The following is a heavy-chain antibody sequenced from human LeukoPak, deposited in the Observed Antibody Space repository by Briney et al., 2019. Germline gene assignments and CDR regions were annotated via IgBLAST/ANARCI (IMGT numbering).Heavy chain of an antibody. CDR1: GYTFTGYY. D-gene: IGHD6-19*01. J-gene: IGHJ3*02. CDR3: ARVQWLADDAFDI. Sequence: GASVKVSCKASGYTFTGYYMHWVRQAPGQGLEWMGWINPNSGGTNYAQKFQGRVTMTRDTSISTAHMELSRLRSDDTAVYYCARVQWLADDAFDIWGQGTMVTVSS. CDR2: INPNSGGT. V-gene: IGHV1-2*02.